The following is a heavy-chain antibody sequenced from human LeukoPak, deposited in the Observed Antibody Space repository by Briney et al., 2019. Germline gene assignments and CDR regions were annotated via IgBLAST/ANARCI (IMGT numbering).Heavy chain of an antibody. Sequence: PSETLSLTCTVSGGSISSSSYYWGWIRQPPGKGLEWIGSIYYSGSTYYNPSLKSRVTISVDTSKNQFSLKLSSVTAADTAVYYCARDRCRDCYFDNWGQGTLVTVSS. D-gene: IGHD2-21*02. CDR1: GGSISSSSYY. CDR3: ARDRCRDCYFDN. CDR2: IYYSGST. V-gene: IGHV4-39*02. J-gene: IGHJ4*02.